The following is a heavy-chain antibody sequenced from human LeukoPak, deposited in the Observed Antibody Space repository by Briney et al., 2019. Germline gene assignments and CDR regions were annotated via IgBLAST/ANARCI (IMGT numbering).Heavy chain of an antibody. CDR1: GYTLTELS. D-gene: IGHD3-22*01. V-gene: IGHV1-24*01. J-gene: IGHJ4*02. CDR2: FDPEDGET. CDR3: ATAPNYYDSSGYYDY. Sequence: ASVKVFCKVSGYTLTELSMHWVRQAPGKGLEWMGGFDPEDGETIYAQKFQGRVTMTEDTSTDTAYMELSSLRSEDTAVYYCATAPNYYDSSGYYDYWGQGTLVTVSS.